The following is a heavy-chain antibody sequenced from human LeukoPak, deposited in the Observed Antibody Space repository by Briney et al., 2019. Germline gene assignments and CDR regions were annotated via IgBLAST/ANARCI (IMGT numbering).Heavy chain of an antibody. CDR1: RYTVTGYY. Sequence: ASVKVSCKASRYTVTGYYMHWVRPAPGQGLEWMGLINPNSGGTNYAQKFQGRVTMTRDTSISTAYMELSRLRSDDTAVYYCARHYGYNYVWGQGTLVTVSS. V-gene: IGHV1-2*02. CDR3: ARHYGYNYV. D-gene: IGHD5-24*01. CDR2: INPNSGGT. J-gene: IGHJ4*02.